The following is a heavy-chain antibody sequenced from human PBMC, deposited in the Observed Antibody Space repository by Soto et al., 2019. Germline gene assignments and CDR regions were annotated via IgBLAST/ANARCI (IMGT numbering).Heavy chain of an antibody. J-gene: IGHJ3*02. CDR2: IFHSGST. CDR3: ARNPTDPFLGVVDI. Sequence: SETLSLTCAVSGGSIRSNNWWSWVRQPPGKGLEWIGEIFHSGSTNYNPSLKTRVTISVDTSKNQFSLKLSSVTAADTAVYYCARNPTDPFLGVVDIWGQGTMVTVSS. CDR1: GGSIRSNNW. D-gene: IGHD3-16*01. V-gene: IGHV4-4*02.